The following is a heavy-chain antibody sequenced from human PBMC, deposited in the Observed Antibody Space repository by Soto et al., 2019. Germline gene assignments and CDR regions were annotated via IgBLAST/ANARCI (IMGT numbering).Heavy chain of an antibody. J-gene: IGHJ4*02. Sequence: PLEILSLTCTVSHGSIISYYWSWVRQPPGKGLEWIGYVFYTGSTNYNPSLKSRVTISVDTSKNQFSLKLSSVTATDTAVYYCARRHSSTFFDYWGQGTLVTVSS. CDR3: ARRHSSTFFDY. D-gene: IGHD6-13*01. V-gene: IGHV4-59*08. CDR2: VFYTGST. CDR1: HGSIISYY.